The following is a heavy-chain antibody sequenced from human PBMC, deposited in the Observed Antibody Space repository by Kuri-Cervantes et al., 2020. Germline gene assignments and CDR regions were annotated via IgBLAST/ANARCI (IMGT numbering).Heavy chain of an antibody. V-gene: IGHV3-64*02. CDR3: ASGNLDFWSGYSFLDV. D-gene: IGHD3-3*01. Sequence: GGSLRLSCAASGFTFSSYAMHWVRQAPGKGLEYVSAISSNGGSTYYADSVKGRFTISRDNSKNTLYLQMGSLRAEDMAVYYCASGNLDFWSGYSFLDVWGKGTTVTVSS. CDR2: ISSNGGST. J-gene: IGHJ6*04. CDR1: GFTFSSYA.